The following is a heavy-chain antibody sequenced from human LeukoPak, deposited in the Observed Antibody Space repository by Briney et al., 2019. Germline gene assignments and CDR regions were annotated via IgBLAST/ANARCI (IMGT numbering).Heavy chain of an antibody. V-gene: IGHV4-4*07. CDR1: GGSISSYY. D-gene: IGHD6-13*01. Sequence: SETLSLSCTVSGGSISSYYWSWIRQPAGKGLEWIGRIYTSGSTNYNPSLKSRVTISVDTSKNQFSLNLTSVTAADTAVYYCARDLGYSSSWDVGAGYYYYMDVWGKGTTVTISS. J-gene: IGHJ6*03. CDR2: IYTSGST. CDR3: ARDLGYSSSWDVGAGYYYYMDV.